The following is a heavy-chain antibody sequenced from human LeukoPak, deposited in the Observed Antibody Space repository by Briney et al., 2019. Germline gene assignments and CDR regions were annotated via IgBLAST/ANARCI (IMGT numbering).Heavy chain of an antibody. J-gene: IGHJ5*02. D-gene: IGHD1-26*01. Sequence: NPSETLSLTCAVYGGSFSGYYWSWIRQPPGKGLEWIGEINHSGSTNYNPSLKSRVTISVDTSKNQFSLKLSSVTAADTAVYYCARNRATTRGSRFDPWGQGTLVTVSS. CDR1: GGSFSGYY. V-gene: IGHV4-34*01. CDR2: INHSGST. CDR3: ARNRATTRGSRFDP.